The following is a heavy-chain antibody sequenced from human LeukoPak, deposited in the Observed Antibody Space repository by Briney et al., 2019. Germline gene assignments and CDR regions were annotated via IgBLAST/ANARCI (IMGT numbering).Heavy chain of an antibody. J-gene: IGHJ4*02. CDR1: GFTVSSNY. CDR3: AKKSGSYPNFDY. CDR2: ISGSGGNT. Sequence: PGGSLRLSCAASGFTVSSNYMSWVRQAPGKGLEWVSGISGSGGNTYYADSVKGRFTISRDNSKNTLYLQTNSLRAEDTAVYYCAKKSGSYPNFDYWGQGTLVTVSS. D-gene: IGHD1-26*01. V-gene: IGHV3-23*01.